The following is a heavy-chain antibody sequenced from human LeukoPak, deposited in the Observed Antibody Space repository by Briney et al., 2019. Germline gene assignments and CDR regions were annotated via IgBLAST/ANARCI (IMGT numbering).Heavy chain of an antibody. V-gene: IGHV4-59*08. Sequence: SETLSLTCTVSGGSLSSYYWSWIRQPPGKGLEWIGYIYYSGSTNYNPSLKSRVTISVDTSKNQFSLKLSSVTAADTAVYYCARQAAMGDLDYWGQGTLVTVSS. CDR2: IYYSGST. D-gene: IGHD5-18*01. CDR3: ARQAAMGDLDY. J-gene: IGHJ4*02. CDR1: GGSLSSYY.